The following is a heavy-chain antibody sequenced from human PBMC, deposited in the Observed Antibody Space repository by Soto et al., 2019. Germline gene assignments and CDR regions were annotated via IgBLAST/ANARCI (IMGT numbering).Heavy chain of an antibody. D-gene: IGHD6-6*01. CDR1: GFSVSLNY. CDR3: ARAGVDIDVVHYYYALDV. V-gene: IGHV3-66*01. CDR2: IYSGGTT. Sequence: EVQLVESGGALVQPGGSLRLSCAASGFSVSLNYMAWVRQAPGKGLEWVSVIYSGGTTFYADSVKGRFTISRDSSRNTLFRQMDSLRADATAVSYCARAGVDIDVVHYYYALDVWGQGTPVAGYS. J-gene: IGHJ6*02.